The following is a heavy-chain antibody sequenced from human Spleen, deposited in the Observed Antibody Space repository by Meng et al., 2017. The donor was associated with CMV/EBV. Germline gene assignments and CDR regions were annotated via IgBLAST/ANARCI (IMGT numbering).Heavy chain of an antibody. J-gene: IGHJ3*02. CDR2: TYYCSKWYN. CDR1: GDSFASTSAA. V-gene: IGHV6-1*01. Sequence: VPLHLAVHGLVKRPQSPAHTCALAGDSFASTSAACNWIRSSPSRALEWLGRTYYCSKWYNDYAVSAKSRIPITLDTSKTQFSLQLNPVTPEDTAVYFCSREGYDSSARASFDIWGQGTMVTVSS. CDR3: SREGYDSSARASFDI. D-gene: IGHD3-22*01.